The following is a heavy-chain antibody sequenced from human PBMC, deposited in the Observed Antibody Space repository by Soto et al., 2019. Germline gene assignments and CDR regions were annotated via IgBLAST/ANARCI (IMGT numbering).Heavy chain of an antibody. D-gene: IGHD1-26*01. V-gene: IGHV3-11*01. CDR3: ATGGIYYEA. CDR2: ISTSGSPA. J-gene: IGHJ4*02. CDR1: GFAFSHNY. Sequence: PGGSLRLSYTVSGFAFSHNYLSWIRQAPGEGLEWVSYISTSGSPAYCAYSVKGRFTISTDNAKKLLYLQMDSLRAEDTGVYYCATGGIYYEAGGQGTLVPVSS.